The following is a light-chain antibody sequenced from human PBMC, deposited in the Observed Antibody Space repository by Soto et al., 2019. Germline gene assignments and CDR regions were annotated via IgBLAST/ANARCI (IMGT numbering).Light chain of an antibody. J-gene: IGKJ1*01. CDR1: QSIRSY. CDR3: QHSYNAPWT. CDR2: RAS. V-gene: IGKV1-39*01. Sequence: DIQMTQSPSSPSASVGDRVTITCRASQSIRSYLNWYQQKPGKAPKLLISRASSLHSGVPSRFSGSGSGTDFTLTISSLQPEDFAAYYCQHSYNAPWTFGQGTKVDIK.